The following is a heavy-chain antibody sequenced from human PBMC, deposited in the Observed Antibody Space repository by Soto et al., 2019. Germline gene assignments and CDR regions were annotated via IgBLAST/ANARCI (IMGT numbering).Heavy chain of an antibody. D-gene: IGHD1-26*01. CDR3: VRRASGSYSYFDY. Sequence: GGSLRLSCAASGFTFSTYAMSWVRQAPGEGLDWVSAIDSSGTSAYHTDSVKGRFTISRDNSENTLYLQMNSLRAEDTAVYYCVRRASGSYSYFDYWGQGLLVTVS. J-gene: IGHJ4*02. CDR2: IDSSGTSA. V-gene: IGHV3-23*05. CDR1: GFTFSTYA.